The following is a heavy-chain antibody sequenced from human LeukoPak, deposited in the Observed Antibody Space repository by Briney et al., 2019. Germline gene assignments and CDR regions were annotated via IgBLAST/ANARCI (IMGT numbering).Heavy chain of an antibody. Sequence: PGGSLRLSCAASGFSFSDHYMSWIRQAPGKGLEWVSYMSSSDNPIYYADSVKGRFTISRDNAKNSLYLQMNSLRAEDTAVYYCARDQAHITMVRGVNHTLLYGYYYGMDVWGKGTTVTVSS. CDR3: ARDQAHITMVRGVNHTLLYGYYYGMDV. J-gene: IGHJ6*04. CDR1: GFSFSDHY. V-gene: IGHV3-11*04. D-gene: IGHD3-10*01. CDR2: MSSSDNPI.